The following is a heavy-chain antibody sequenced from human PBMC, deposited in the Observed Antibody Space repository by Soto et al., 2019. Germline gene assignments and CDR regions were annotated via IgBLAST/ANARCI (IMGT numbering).Heavy chain of an antibody. CDR3: ATENSYFDC. Sequence: QIQLLQSGAEVKKPGASVKVTCKASGYTFRNFGLSWVRQAPGQGLEWMGWISAYNANAHYAQKVQCRLTMTADTSTSTAYMELGSLRSDDTAVYYCATENSYFDCWGKGTLVTVSS. J-gene: IGHJ4*02. CDR1: GYTFRNFG. CDR2: ISAYNANA. V-gene: IGHV1-18*01.